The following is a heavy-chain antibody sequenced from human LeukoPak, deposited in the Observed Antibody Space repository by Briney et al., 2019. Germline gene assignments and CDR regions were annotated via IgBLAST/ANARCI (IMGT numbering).Heavy chain of an antibody. CDR3: ARGTITTVTDP. CDR1: GGSITSSNW. J-gene: IGHJ5*02. D-gene: IGHD4-17*01. CDR2: IYLRGNT. V-gene: IGHV4-4*02. Sequence: PSGTLSLTCAISGGSITSSNWWTWVRQPPGKGLEWVGEIYLRGNTNYNPSLESRVSISVDESKTQLSLRLESVTAADTAVYYCARGTITTVTDPWGPGTLVTVSS.